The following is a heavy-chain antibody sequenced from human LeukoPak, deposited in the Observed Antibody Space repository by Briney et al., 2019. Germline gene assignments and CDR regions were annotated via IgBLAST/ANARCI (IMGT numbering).Heavy chain of an antibody. D-gene: IGHD3-10*01. J-gene: IGHJ4*02. CDR2: INPNSGGT. CDR1: GYTFTGCY. Sequence: ASVKVSCKASGYTFTGCYMRWVRQAPGQGLEWMGWINPNSGGTNYAQKFQGRVTMTRDTSISTAYMELSRLRSDDTAVYYCARVPMVRDASGYWGQGTLVTVSS. CDR3: ARVPMVRDASGY. V-gene: IGHV1-2*02.